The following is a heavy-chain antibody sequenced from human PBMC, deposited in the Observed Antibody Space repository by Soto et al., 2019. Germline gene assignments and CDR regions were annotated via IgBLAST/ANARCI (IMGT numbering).Heavy chain of an antibody. CDR2: ISSNGAAT. CDR3: IKDRRSTRRAMDV. V-gene: IGHV3-64D*06. Sequence: PGGSLSLSCSASGFTFSSCAMHWVRQAAGKGLEYVSGISSNGAATYYAESVKDRFIISRDNSRNTLFLQVNSLTGEDTAVYYCIKDRRSTRRAMDVWGQGTTVTVSS. CDR1: GFTFSSCA. J-gene: IGHJ6*02. D-gene: IGHD2-2*01.